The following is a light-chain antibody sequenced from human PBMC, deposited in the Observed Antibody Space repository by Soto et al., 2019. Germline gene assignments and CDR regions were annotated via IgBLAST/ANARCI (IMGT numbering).Light chain of an antibody. CDR3: QQRNVWPPVT. V-gene: IGKV3-11*01. Sequence: EIVLTQSPATLSFSPGERSTLSCRSSASVTNFLAWYQQKPGQAPRLLIYGAFNRATGIPARFSGSGSGTDFTLTISSLEPEDSAVYYCQQRNVWPPVTFGQGTRLEIK. CDR1: ASVTNF. CDR2: GAF. J-gene: IGKJ5*01.